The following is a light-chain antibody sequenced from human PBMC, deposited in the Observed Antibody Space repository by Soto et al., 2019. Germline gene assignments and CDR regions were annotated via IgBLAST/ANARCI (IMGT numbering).Light chain of an antibody. CDR1: SSNIGANYD. CDR3: QSYDSSLSDV. CDR2: ANI. Sequence: VLAQPPSVSGAPGQRVTISCTGSSSNIGANYDVHWYQQLPGTAPKLLIYANIYRPSGVPDRFSGSKSGTSASLAITGLQAEDEADYYCQSYDSSLSDVFGTGTKVTVL. V-gene: IGLV1-40*01. J-gene: IGLJ1*01.